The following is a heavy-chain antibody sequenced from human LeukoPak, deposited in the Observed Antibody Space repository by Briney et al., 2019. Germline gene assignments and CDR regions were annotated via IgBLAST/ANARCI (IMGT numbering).Heavy chain of an antibody. CDR2: IYYSGST. V-gene: IGHV4-39*01. D-gene: IGHD5-12*01. CDR1: GGSISSSSYY. Sequence: SETLSLTCTVSGGSISSSSYYWGWIRQPPGKGLEWIGSIYYSGSTYYNPSLKSRVTISVDTSKNQFPLKLSSVTAADTAVYYCARVDDPYIDYWGQGTLVTVSS. J-gene: IGHJ4*02. CDR3: ARVDDPYIDY.